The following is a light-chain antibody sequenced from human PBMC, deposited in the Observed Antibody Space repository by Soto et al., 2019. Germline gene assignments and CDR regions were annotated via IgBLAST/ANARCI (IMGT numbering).Light chain of an antibody. Sequence: EIVMTQSPATLSVSPGERATLSCRASQSVSSNLAWYQQKPGQAPRLLIYDASTRATGIPAGFSGSGSGTEFTLTISSMQSEDFAVYYCQQYNNWPLTFGGGTQVEIK. CDR3: QQYNNWPLT. CDR2: DAS. V-gene: IGKV3-15*01. J-gene: IGKJ4*01. CDR1: QSVSSN.